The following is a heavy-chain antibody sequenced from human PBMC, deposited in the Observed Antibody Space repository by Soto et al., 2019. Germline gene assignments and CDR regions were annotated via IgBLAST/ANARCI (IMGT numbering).Heavy chain of an antibody. Sequence: ASVKVSCKASGYTFTSYGISWVRQAPGQGLEWMGWISAYNGNTNYAQKLQGRVTMTTDTSTSTAYMELRSLRSDDTAVYYCARVAYYYGSGSYIYYYYYMDVWGKGTTVTVSS. CDR3: ARVAYYYGSGSYIYYYYYMDV. D-gene: IGHD3-10*01. V-gene: IGHV1-18*01. J-gene: IGHJ6*03. CDR2: ISAYNGNT. CDR1: GYTFTSYG.